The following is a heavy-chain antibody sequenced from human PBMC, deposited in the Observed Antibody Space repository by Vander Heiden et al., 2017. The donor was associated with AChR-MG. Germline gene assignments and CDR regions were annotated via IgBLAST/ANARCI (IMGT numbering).Heavy chain of an antibody. CDR1: GYSISSGYY. CDR2: IYHSGST. V-gene: IGHV4-38-2*02. D-gene: IGHD3-10*01. Sequence: QVQLQESGPGLVKPSETLSLTCAVSGYSISSGYYWGWIRQPPGKGLEWIGSIYHSGSTYYNPSLKSRVTISVDTSKNQFSLKLSSVTAADTAVYYCARDDILQITMVQGVTGYFDYWGQGTLVTVSS. J-gene: IGHJ4*02. CDR3: ARDDILQITMVQGVTGYFDY.